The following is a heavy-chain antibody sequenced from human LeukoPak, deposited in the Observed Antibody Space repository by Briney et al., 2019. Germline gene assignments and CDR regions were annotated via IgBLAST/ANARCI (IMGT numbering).Heavy chain of an antibody. CDR1: AFTFSAYA. CDR3: ARVLRYCSGGNCYSGGLGYMDV. Sequence: GGSLRLSCAASAFTFSAYAMTWVRQAPGKGLEWVSSISRSGSTKYYADSVKGRFTISRDNAKNSLFLQMNSLRAEDTAVYYCARVLRYCSGGNCYSGGLGYMDVWGKGTTVTISS. V-gene: IGHV3-11*01. D-gene: IGHD2-15*01. J-gene: IGHJ6*03. CDR2: ISRSGSTK.